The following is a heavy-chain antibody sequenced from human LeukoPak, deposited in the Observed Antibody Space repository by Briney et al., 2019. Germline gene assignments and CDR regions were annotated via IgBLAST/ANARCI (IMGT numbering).Heavy chain of an antibody. CDR2: ISIDGSYT. Sequence: GGSLRLSCAASGFTFSSYWMHWVRQAPGKGLVWVSRISIDGSYTSYADSVKGRFTISRDNAKNTLYLQMNSLRAEDTAVYYCARDPGYWDYWGQGTLVTVSS. V-gene: IGHV3-74*01. CDR3: ARDPGYWDY. J-gene: IGHJ4*02. CDR1: GFTFSSYW. D-gene: IGHD6-13*01.